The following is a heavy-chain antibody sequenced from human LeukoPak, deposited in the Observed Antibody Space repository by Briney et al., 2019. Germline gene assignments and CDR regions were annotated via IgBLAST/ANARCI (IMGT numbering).Heavy chain of an antibody. CDR2: VYTSGST. V-gene: IGHV4-4*07. J-gene: IGHJ6*03. D-gene: IGHD3-16*01. CDR1: SGFISSYY. Sequence: SETLSLTCTVSSGFISSYYWSRIRQPAGKGLEWIGRVYTSGSTNYNPSLKSRVTMSVDTSKNQFSLKLSSVTAADTAVYYCAREGLDLGSYAPLGENYYYYMDVWGKGTTVTVSS. CDR3: AREGLDLGSYAPLGENYYYYMDV.